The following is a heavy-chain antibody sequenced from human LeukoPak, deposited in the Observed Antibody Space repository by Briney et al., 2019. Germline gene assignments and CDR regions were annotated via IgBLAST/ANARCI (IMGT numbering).Heavy chain of an antibody. V-gene: IGHV4-34*01. CDR1: GGSFSGYY. CDR2: INHSGST. Sequence: SETLSLTCAVYGGSFSGYYWSWVRQPPGKGLEWVGEINHSGSTIYNPSRKRRVTISVDTSKNQFSLKLSSVTAADTAVYYCARAPRVLAYYYDSSGYYADYWGQGTLVTVSS. D-gene: IGHD3-22*01. CDR3: ARAPRVLAYYYDSSGYYADY. J-gene: IGHJ4*02.